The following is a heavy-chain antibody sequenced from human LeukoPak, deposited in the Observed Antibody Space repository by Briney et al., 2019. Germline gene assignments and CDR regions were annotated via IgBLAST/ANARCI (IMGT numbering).Heavy chain of an antibody. D-gene: IGHD3-3*01. CDR2: TSGSGGST. CDR1: GFTFSSYA. CDR3: AKELRFLEWLSHFDY. V-gene: IGHV3-23*01. Sequence: GGSLRLSCAASGFTFSSYAMSWVRQAPGKGLEWDSATSGSGGSTYYADSVKGRFTISRDNSKNTLYLQMNSLRAEDTAVYYCAKELRFLEWLSHFDYWGQGTLVTVSS. J-gene: IGHJ4*02.